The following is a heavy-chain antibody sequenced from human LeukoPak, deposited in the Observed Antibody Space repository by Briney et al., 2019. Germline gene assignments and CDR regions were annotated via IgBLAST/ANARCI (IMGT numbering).Heavy chain of an antibody. Sequence: HPGGSLGLSCAASGFTFSSYWMSWVRQAPGKGLEWVANIKQDGSEKYYVDSVKGRFTISRDNAKNSLYLQMNSLRAEDTAVYYCASFSFLEWLLPPFDYWGQGTLVTVSS. CDR2: IKQDGSEK. CDR3: ASFSFLEWLLPPFDY. J-gene: IGHJ4*02. CDR1: GFTFSSYW. V-gene: IGHV3-7*01. D-gene: IGHD3-3*01.